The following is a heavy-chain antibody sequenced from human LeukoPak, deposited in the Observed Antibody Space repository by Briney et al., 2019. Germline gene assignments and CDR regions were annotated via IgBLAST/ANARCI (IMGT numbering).Heavy chain of an antibody. J-gene: IGHJ4*02. D-gene: IGHD3-10*01. CDR1: GGSFSGYY. V-gene: IGHV4-34*01. Sequence: KASETLSLTCAVYGGSFSGYYWSWIRQPPGKGLEWIGEINHSGSTNYNPSLKSRVTISVDTSKNQFSLKLSSVTAADTAVYYCARGLGRVSGSSIDYWDQGTLVTVSS. CDR2: INHSGST. CDR3: ARGLGRVSGSSIDY.